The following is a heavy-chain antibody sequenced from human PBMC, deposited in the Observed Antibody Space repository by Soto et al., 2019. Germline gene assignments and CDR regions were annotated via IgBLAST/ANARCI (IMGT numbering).Heavy chain of an antibody. V-gene: IGHV1-3*01. D-gene: IGHD2-2*01. CDR1: GYTFTSFA. J-gene: IGHJ4*02. Sequence: QVQLVQSGAEVRKPGASVKVSCKASGYTFTSFAINWVRQAPGQRLEWVGWINAGNGATTYSQNFQGRVTITRDTSANNAPMELRSLRSEDTAVFYCARFCSSSLCYAAFDYWGQGTLVTVSS. CDR3: ARFCSSSLCYAAFDY. CDR2: INAGNGAT.